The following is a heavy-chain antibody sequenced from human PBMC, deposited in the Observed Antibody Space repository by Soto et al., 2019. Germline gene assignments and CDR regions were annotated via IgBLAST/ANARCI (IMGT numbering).Heavy chain of an antibody. CDR1: GFTFSSYS. J-gene: IGHJ5*02. CDR3: APHPIAVAGYWFDP. D-gene: IGHD6-19*01. Sequence: EVQLVESGGGLVKPGGSLRLSCAASGFTFSSYSMNWVRQAPGKGLEWVSSISSSSSYIYYADSVKGRFTISRDNAKNSLYLQMNSLRAEDTAVYYCAPHPIAVAGYWFDPWGQGTLVTVSS. CDR2: ISSSSSYI. V-gene: IGHV3-21*01.